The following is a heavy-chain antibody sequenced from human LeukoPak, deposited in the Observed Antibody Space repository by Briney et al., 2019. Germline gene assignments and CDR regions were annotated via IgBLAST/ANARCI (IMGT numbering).Heavy chain of an antibody. CDR2: IYYSGST. Sequence: KPSETLSLTCTVSGGSVSSSSYYWGWIRQPPGKGLEWIGTIYYSGSTYYNPSLKSRVTISVDTSNNQFSLNLNSVTAVDTAVYYCARTPGFRESPDYWGQGTLVTVSS. CDR1: GGSVSSSSYY. CDR3: ARTPGFRESPDY. J-gene: IGHJ4*02. V-gene: IGHV4-39*01. D-gene: IGHD3-10*01.